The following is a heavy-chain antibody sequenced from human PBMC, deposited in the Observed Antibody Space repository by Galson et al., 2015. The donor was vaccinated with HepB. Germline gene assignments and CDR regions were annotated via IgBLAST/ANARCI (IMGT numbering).Heavy chain of an antibody. CDR3: ARAYGYDWDWFDP. D-gene: IGHD5-12*01. Sequence: SLRLSCAASGFTFSSFWMGWVRQAPGKGLEWVANIKQDGSEKYYVDSVKGRFTISRDNAKNSLYLQMNSLRAEDTAVYYCARAYGYDWDWFDPWGQGTLVTVSS. CDR1: GFTFSSFW. CDR2: IKQDGSEK. V-gene: IGHV3-7*01. J-gene: IGHJ5*02.